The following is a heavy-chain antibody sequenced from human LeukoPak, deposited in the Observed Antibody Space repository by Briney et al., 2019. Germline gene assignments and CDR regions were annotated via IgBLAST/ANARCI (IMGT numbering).Heavy chain of an antibody. CDR1: GGSFSGYY. D-gene: IGHD3-22*01. V-gene: IGHV4-34*01. CDR2: INHSGST. Sequence: SETLSLTCAVYGGSFSGYYWSWIRQPPGKGLEWIGEINHSGSTNYNPSLRSRVTISVDTSKNQFSLKLSSVTAADTAVYYCARSRRYYYDSSGYYNHYYYYYYMDVWGKGTTVTISS. J-gene: IGHJ6*03. CDR3: ARSRRYYYDSSGYYNHYYYYYYMDV.